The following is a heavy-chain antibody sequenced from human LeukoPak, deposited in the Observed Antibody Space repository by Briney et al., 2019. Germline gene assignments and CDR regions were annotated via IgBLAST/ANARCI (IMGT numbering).Heavy chain of an antibody. J-gene: IGHJ5*02. CDR3: ARVSRIAAVQNWFDP. V-gene: IGHV4-38-2*02. CDR2: IYYSGST. CDR1: GYSISSGYY. D-gene: IGHD6-13*01. Sequence: SETLSLTCTVSGYSISSGYYWGWIRQPPGKGLEWIGSIYYSGSTYYNPSLRGRVTISADTSKNQFSLKLNSVTAADTAVYYCARVSRIAAVQNWFDPWGQGTLVTVSS.